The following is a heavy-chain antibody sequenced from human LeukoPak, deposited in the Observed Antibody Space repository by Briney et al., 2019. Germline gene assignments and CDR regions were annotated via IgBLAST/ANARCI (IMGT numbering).Heavy chain of an antibody. J-gene: IGHJ4*02. CDR2: ISYDGSNK. CDR1: GFTFSSYG. V-gene: IGHV3-30*18. D-gene: IGHD6-13*01. CDR3: AKEGLYSSSWYFLLDY. Sequence: PGGSLRLSCAASGFTFSSYGMHWVRQAPGKGLEWVAVISYDGSNKYYADSVKGRFTISRDNSKNTLYLQMNSLRAEDTAVYYCAKEGLYSSSWYFLLDYWGQGTLVTVSS.